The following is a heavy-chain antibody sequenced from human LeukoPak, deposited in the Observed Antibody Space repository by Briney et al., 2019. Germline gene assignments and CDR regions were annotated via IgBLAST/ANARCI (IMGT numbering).Heavy chain of an antibody. J-gene: IGHJ4*02. Sequence: SETLSLTCAVYGGSFSGHHWSWIRQPPGKGLEWIGEINHSGNTNYNPSLKGRVTLSVDTSKNQFSLKLTSVTAADTAVYYCARARGAVAVDYWGQGTRVTVSS. CDR1: GGSFSGHH. V-gene: IGHV4-34*01. CDR2: INHSGNT. D-gene: IGHD6-19*01. CDR3: ARARGAVAVDY.